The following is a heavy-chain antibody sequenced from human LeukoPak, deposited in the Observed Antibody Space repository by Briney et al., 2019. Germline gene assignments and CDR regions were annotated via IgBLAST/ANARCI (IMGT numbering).Heavy chain of an antibody. J-gene: IGHJ4*02. CDR1: GGAFSSYA. Sequence: ASVKVSCKASGGAFSSYAISWARQAPGQGLEWMGRIIPILGIANYAQKFQGRVTITADKSTSTAYMELSSLRSEDTAVYYCVKGGYDFPGVYWGQGILVTVSS. V-gene: IGHV1-69*04. D-gene: IGHD5-12*01. CDR3: VKGGYDFPGVY. CDR2: IIPILGIA.